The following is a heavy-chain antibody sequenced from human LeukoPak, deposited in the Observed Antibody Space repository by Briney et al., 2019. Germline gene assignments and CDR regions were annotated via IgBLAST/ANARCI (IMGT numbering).Heavy chain of an antibody. CDR3: ARGFNYMGV. V-gene: IGHV4-34*01. J-gene: IGHJ6*03. CDR2: INHFGTT. CDR1: GGSLNDHY. Sequence: SETLSLTCAVFGGSLNDHYWIWIRQPPGQGLEWTGEINHFGTTKYNSSLKSRVTISIDASKKQFSLKLNSVTAADTALYYCARGFNYMGVWGKGTTVTV.